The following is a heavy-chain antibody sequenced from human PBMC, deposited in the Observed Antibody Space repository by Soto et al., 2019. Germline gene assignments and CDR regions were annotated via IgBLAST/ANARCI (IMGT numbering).Heavy chain of an antibody. CDR3: AREARYYDSSGYYSLRPDAFDI. CDR1: GFTFSDYY. CDR2: ISSSSSYT. J-gene: IGHJ3*02. V-gene: IGHV3-11*06. D-gene: IGHD3-22*01. Sequence: GGSLRLSCAASGFTFSDYYMSWIRQAPGKGLEWVSYISSSSSYTNYADSVNGRFAISRDNSKNSLYLQMNSLRAEDTAVYYCAREARYYDSSGYYSLRPDAFDIWGQGTMVTVSS.